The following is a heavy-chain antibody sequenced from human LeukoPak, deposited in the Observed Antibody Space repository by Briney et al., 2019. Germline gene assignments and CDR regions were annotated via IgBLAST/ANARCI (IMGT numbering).Heavy chain of an antibody. V-gene: IGHV3-11*01. CDR3: ARDLDYGVYADY. CDR2: ISGSGSTI. J-gene: IGHJ4*02. D-gene: IGHD4-17*01. CDR1: GFTFSDYY. Sequence: PGRSLRLSCAASGFTFSDYYMSWIRQAPGKGLEWVSYISGSGSTIYYADSVKGRFTISRDNAKNSLYLQMNSLRAEDTAVYYCARDLDYGVYADYWGQGTLVTVSS.